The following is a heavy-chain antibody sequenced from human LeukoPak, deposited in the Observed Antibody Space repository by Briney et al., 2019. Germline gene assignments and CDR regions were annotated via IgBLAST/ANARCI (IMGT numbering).Heavy chain of an antibody. D-gene: IGHD3-9*01. Sequence: PGGSLRLSCAASGFTFSSYAMHWVRQAPGKELEWVAVISYDGSNKYYADSVKGRFIISRDNSKNTLYLQMNSLRAEDTAVYYCAKASYILTGYYRESLDYWGQGTLVTVSS. CDR3: AKASYILTGYYRESLDY. CDR1: GFTFSSYA. V-gene: IGHV3-30-3*01. J-gene: IGHJ4*02. CDR2: ISYDGSNK.